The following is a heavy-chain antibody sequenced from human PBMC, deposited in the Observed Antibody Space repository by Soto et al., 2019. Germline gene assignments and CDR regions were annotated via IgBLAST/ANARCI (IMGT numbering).Heavy chain of an antibody. CDR1: GYTFTSYY. CDR2: INPSGGST. CDR3: AKDQASGPGSFDA. Sequence: ASVKVACKASGYTFTSYYMHWVRQAPGQGLEWMGIINPSGGSTSYAQKFQGRVTMTRDTSTSTVYMELSSLRADDTAVYYCAKDQASGPGSFDAWGQGTLVTLSS. D-gene: IGHD2-15*01. V-gene: IGHV1-46*01. J-gene: IGHJ4*02.